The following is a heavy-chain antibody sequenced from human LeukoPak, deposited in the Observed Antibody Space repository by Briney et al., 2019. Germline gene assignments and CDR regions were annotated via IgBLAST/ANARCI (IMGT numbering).Heavy chain of an antibody. V-gene: IGHV4-59*08. CDR1: GGSISSYY. CDR3: ARRLIVPAAMPYYYYMDV. CDR2: IYYSGST. J-gene: IGHJ6*03. D-gene: IGHD2-2*01. Sequence: PSETLSLTCTVSGGSISSYYWGWIRQPPGKGLEWIGYIYYSGSTNYNPSLKSRVTISVDTSKNQFSLKLSSVTAADTAVYYCARRLIVPAAMPYYYYMDVWGKGTTVTVSS.